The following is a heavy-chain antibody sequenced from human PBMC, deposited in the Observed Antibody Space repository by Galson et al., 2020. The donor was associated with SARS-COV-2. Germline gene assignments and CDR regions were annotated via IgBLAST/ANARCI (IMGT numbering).Heavy chain of an antibody. CDR2: IYSDDSDT. Sequence: GESLKISCKGSGYPFSTYWIAWVRQMPGKGLEWMGIIYSDDSDTRYSPSFEGQVTISVDKSVSTAYLQWSSLKASDTAMYYCARTYCSTASFSYFDYWGQGTLVAVS. D-gene: IGHD2-2*01. V-gene: IGHV5-51*01. CDR1: GYPFSTYW. J-gene: IGHJ4*02. CDR3: ARTYCSTASFSYFDY.